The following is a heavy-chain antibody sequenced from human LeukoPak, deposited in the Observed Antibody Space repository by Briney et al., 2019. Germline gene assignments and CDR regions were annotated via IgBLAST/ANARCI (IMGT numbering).Heavy chain of an antibody. CDR3: ARHGGYCSSTSCYDY. D-gene: IGHD2-2*01. Sequence: KVSCKASGYTFTSYGIGWVRQMPGKGLEWMGIIYPGDSDTRYSPSFQGQVTISADKSISTAYLQWSSLKASDTAMYYCARHGGYCSSTSCYDYWGQGTLVTVSS. CDR2: IYPGDSDT. V-gene: IGHV5-51*01. J-gene: IGHJ4*02. CDR1: GYTFTSYG.